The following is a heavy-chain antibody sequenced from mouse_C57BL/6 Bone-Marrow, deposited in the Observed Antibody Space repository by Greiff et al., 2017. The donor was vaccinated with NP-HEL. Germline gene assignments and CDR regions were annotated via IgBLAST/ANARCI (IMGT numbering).Heavy chain of an antibody. V-gene: IGHV1-64*01. J-gene: IGHJ2*01. CDR1: GYTFTSYW. D-gene: IGHD1-1*01. Sequence: QVQLQQPGAELVKPGASVKLSCKASGYTFTSYWMHWVKQRPGHGLEWIGMIHPNSGSTNYNEKFKSKATLTVDKSSSTAYMQLSSLTSEDSAVYYCALLITTVVANADYWGQGTTLTVSS. CDR2: IHPNSGST. CDR3: ALLITTVVANADY.